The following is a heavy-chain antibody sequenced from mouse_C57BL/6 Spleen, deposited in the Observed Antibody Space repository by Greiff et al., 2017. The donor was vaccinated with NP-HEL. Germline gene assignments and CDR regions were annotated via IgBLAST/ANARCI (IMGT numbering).Heavy chain of an antibody. D-gene: IGHD2-3*01. CDR2: IYIGNGYT. J-gene: IGHJ4*01. CDR1: GYTFTSYG. CDR3: ARAPVYDGCYDDAMEY. V-gene: IGHV1-58*01. Sequence: EVQLQQPGAELVRPGSSVKMSCKTSGYTFTSYGINWVKQRPGQGLEWIGYIYIGNGYTEYNQKFKGKATLTSDTSSSTAYMQLSSLTSEDSAIYCCARAPVYDGCYDDAMEYWGEGTSGTVSP.